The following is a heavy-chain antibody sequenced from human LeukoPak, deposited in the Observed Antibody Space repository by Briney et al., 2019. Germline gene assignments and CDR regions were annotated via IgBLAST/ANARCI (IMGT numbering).Heavy chain of an antibody. V-gene: IGHV3-23*01. Sequence: GGSLRLSCVASGFTFSNSAMSWVRQAPGKGLEWVPAISGSGGSTYYADSVKGRFTISRDNSKNTLYLQMNSLRAEDTAVYYCAKGPRRSYDSSGYPRYYFDYWGQGTLVTVSS. CDR1: GFTFSNSA. CDR2: ISGSGGST. D-gene: IGHD3-22*01. CDR3: AKGPRRSYDSSGYPRYYFDY. J-gene: IGHJ4*02.